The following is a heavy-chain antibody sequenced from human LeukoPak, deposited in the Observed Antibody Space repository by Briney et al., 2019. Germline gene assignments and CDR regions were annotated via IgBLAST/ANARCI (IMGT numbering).Heavy chain of an antibody. Sequence: GGSLRLSCSASGFTFSSNYMSWVRQAPGKGLEWVSIIYSGGSTYYADSVKGRFTISRDNSKNTLYLQMNSLRAEDTAVYYCARDHLGAAGPHYFDYWGQGTLVTVSS. CDR1: GFTFSSNY. D-gene: IGHD6-13*01. CDR2: IYSGGST. CDR3: ARDHLGAAGPHYFDY. V-gene: IGHV3-66*01. J-gene: IGHJ4*02.